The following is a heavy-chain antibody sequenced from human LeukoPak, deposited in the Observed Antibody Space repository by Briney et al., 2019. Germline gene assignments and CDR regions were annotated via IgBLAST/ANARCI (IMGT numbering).Heavy chain of an antibody. CDR2: IYSGGIT. CDR1: GLTVGSNY. D-gene: IGHD3-10*01. J-gene: IGHJ4*02. CDR3: ARVDGPGSYYNKPLDY. V-gene: IGHV3-66*01. Sequence: GGCLRLSCAASGLTVGSNYMSWVRQAPGEGLGWVSIIYSGGITHYADSVKGRFTISRDNSKTTLFLQINSLRAEDTAVYYCARVDGPGSYYNKPLDYWGQGTLVTVSS.